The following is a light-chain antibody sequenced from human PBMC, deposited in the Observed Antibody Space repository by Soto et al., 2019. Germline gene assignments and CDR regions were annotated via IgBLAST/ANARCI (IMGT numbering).Light chain of an antibody. V-gene: IGLV2-11*01. CDR3: CSYAGSYSYV. J-gene: IGLJ1*01. CDR1: SSDVGGYNY. Sequence: QSALTQPRSASGSPGQSVTISCTGTSSDVGGYNYVSWYQEQPGKAPKLMIYDVSKRPSGVPDRFSGSKSGNTASLTISGLQAEDEADYYCCSYAGSYSYVFGTGTKLTVL. CDR2: DVS.